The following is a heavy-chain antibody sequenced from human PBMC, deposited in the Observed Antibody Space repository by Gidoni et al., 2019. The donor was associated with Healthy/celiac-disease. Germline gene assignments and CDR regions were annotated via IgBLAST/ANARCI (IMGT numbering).Heavy chain of an antibody. V-gene: IGHV2-5*02. CDR2: IYWDDDK. CDR3: AHSDRYQLHNWFDP. D-gene: IGHD2-2*01. Sequence: QITLKESGPTLVKPPQTLTLTCTFSGFSPRTSGVGVGWIRQPPGKALEWLALIYWDDDKRYSPPLKSRLTITKDTSKNQVVLTMTNMDPVDTATYYCAHSDRYQLHNWFDPWGQGTLVTVSS. CDR1: GFSPRTSGVG. J-gene: IGHJ5*02.